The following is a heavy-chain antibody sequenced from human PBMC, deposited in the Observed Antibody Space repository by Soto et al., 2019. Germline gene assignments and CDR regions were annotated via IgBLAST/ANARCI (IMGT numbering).Heavy chain of an antibody. V-gene: IGHV4-4*02. CDR3: ASRGCSGPF. Sequence: QVQLQESGPGLVKPSGTLSLTCAVSGGSITNTDWWTWVRQPPGMGLEWVGDISLSGNTNYNPSLEGRAAISLDKSRNQFSLILNSVTAADTAVYYCASRGCSGPFWGQGTLVTVSS. CDR1: GGSITNTDW. D-gene: IGHD2-15*01. CDR2: ISLSGNT. J-gene: IGHJ4*02.